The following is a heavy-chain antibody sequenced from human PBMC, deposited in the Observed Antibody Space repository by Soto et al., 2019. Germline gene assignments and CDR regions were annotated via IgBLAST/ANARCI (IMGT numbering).Heavy chain of an antibody. CDR3: ARGGYYYYDSSGYYNDY. J-gene: IGHJ4*02. D-gene: IGHD3-22*01. Sequence: PSETLSLTCAVSGGSISSGGYSWSWIRQPPGKGLEWIGYIYYSGSTYYNPSLKSRVTISVDTSKNQFSLKLSSVTAADTAVYYCARGGYYYYDSSGYYNDYWGQGTLVTVSS. CDR1: GGSISSGGYS. CDR2: IYYSGST. V-gene: IGHV4-31*11.